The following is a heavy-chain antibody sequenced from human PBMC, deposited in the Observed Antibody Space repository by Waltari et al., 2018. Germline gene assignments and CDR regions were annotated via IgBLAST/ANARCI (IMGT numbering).Heavy chain of an antibody. Sequence: QVQLVQSGAEVKTPGASVKVSCKASVYTFTRYDINWVRQAPGQGLEWMGWMNTKSGNKGYAQKSEGRVTMTRNTSISTAYMELSSRRSEDTAVYYCARGSGYSSSWYVVDYWGQGTLVTVSS. CDR3: ARGSGYSSSWYVVDY. D-gene: IGHD6-13*01. CDR2: MNTKSGNK. V-gene: IGHV1-8*01. CDR1: VYTFTRYD. J-gene: IGHJ4*02.